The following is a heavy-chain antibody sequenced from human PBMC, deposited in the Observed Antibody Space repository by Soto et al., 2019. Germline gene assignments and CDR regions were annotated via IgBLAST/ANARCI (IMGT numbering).Heavy chain of an antibody. CDR3: ARGHYDFWSGYFATIDY. Sequence: SETLSLTCTVSGGSISNYYWSWIRQPPGKGLEWIGYIHYSGNTKYNPSLKSRDNISADTSKNQFSLKLSSVTAADTAVYYCARGHYDFWSGYFATIDYWGQGSLVTVSS. CDR1: GGSISNYY. D-gene: IGHD3-3*01. CDR2: IHYSGNT. J-gene: IGHJ4*02. V-gene: IGHV4-59*08.